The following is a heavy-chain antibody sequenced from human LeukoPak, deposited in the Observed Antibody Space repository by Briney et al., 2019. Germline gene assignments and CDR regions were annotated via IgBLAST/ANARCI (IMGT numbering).Heavy chain of an antibody. CDR2: IIPIFGTA. D-gene: IGHD6-19*01. Sequence: SVKVSCKASGYTFTNYGINWVRQAPGQGLEWMGWIIPIFGTANYAQKFQGRVTITADKSTSTAYMELSSLRSEDTAVYYCAMGVGAPEDLAVAADFDYWGQGTLVTVSS. V-gene: IGHV1-69*06. CDR1: GYTFTNYG. J-gene: IGHJ4*02. CDR3: AMGVGAPEDLAVAADFDY.